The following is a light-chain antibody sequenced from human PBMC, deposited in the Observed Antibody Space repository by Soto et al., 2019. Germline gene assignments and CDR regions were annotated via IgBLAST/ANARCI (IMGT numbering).Light chain of an antibody. Sequence: DIQMTQSPSSVSASIGDRVTITCRASQDINIALAWFQQKPGEAPRLLIYTASSLHSGVPSRFRGSGSGADFALTSTSLQPEDFATYYCQQGNSFPLTFGEGTKVEIK. J-gene: IGKJ4*01. CDR2: TAS. CDR3: QQGNSFPLT. CDR1: QDINIA. V-gene: IGKV1-12*01.